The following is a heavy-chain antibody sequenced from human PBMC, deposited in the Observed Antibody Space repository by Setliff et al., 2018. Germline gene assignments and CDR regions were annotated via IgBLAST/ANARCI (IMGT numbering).Heavy chain of an antibody. D-gene: IGHD3-22*01. Sequence: GGSLRLSCAASGFTFSSYWMSWVRQAPGKGLEWVANIKKDGSEKYYVDSVKGRFTISRDNAKNSLYLQMNSLRAEDTAVYYCAREAAAHFPRPYYYDSSGYYYEGYFDYWGQGTLVTVSS. V-gene: IGHV3-7*01. J-gene: IGHJ4*02. CDR3: AREAAAHFPRPYYYDSSGYYYEGYFDY. CDR1: GFTFSSYW. CDR2: IKKDGSEK.